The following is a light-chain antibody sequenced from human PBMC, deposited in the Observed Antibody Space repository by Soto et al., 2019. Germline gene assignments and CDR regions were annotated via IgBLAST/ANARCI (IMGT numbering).Light chain of an antibody. CDR1: QSVSSSY. V-gene: IGKV3-20*01. CDR2: GAS. J-gene: IGKJ1*01. Sequence: EIVLTQSPGTLSLSPGERAALSCRASQSVSSSYLAWYQQKAGQAPRLLIYGASSRATGIPDRFSGSGSGTEFTLTISRLEPEDFAVYYCQQYDSSPWTFGQGTKVEIK. CDR3: QQYDSSPWT.